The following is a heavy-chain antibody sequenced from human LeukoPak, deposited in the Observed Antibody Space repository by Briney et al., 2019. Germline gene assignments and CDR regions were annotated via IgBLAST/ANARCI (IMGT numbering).Heavy chain of an antibody. V-gene: IGHV1-8*01. CDR3: ARGGPHTYYYGSGSYLLD. J-gene: IGHJ4*02. D-gene: IGHD3-10*01. CDR1: GYTFTSYD. Sequence: GASVKVSCKASGYTFTSYDINCVRQTTGQGLEWMGWMSPNSGNTGYTQKFQGRVTMTRNTSLSTAYMELSSLRSEDTAVYYCARGGPHTYYYGSGSYLLDWGQGTLVTVSS. CDR2: MSPNSGNT.